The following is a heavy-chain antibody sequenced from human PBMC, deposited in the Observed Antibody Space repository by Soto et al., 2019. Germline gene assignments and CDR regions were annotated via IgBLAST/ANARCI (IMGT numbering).Heavy chain of an antibody. Sequence: SETLSLNRTVSGGSISSSSFYWGWIRQPPGKGLEWIGSIYYSGSTYHNPSLKSRVTISVDTSKNQFSLKLSSVTAADTAVYYCARLWLADWFDPWGQGTLVTVSS. D-gene: IGHD5-12*01. J-gene: IGHJ5*02. CDR2: IYYSGST. V-gene: IGHV4-39*01. CDR1: GGSISSSSFY. CDR3: ARLWLADWFDP.